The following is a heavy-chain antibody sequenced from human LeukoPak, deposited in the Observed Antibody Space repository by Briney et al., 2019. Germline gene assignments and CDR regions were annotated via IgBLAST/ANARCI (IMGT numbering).Heavy chain of an antibody. CDR2: IKQDGSEK. Sequence: GGSLRLSCAASGFTFSSYWMSWVRQAPGKGLEWVANIKQDGSEKYCVDSVKGRFTISRDNAKNSLYLQMNSLRAEDTAVYYCARDNLPGIAVAAGAFDIWGQGTMVTVSS. CDR1: GFTFSSYW. J-gene: IGHJ3*02. CDR3: ARDNLPGIAVAAGAFDI. D-gene: IGHD6-19*01. V-gene: IGHV3-7*01.